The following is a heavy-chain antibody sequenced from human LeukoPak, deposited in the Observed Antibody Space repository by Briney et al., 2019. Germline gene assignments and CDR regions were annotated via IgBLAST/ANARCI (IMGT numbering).Heavy chain of an antibody. CDR2: IGTAGDT. CDR3: ARVADSSGSFDY. V-gene: IGHV3-13*01. D-gene: IGHD6-19*01. J-gene: IGHJ4*02. CDR1: GFTFSSYD. Sequence: PGGSLRLSCAASGFTFSSYDMHWVRQATGKGLEWVSAIGTAGDTYYPGSVKGRFTISRENAKNSLYLQMNSLRAGDTAVYYCARVADSSGSFDYWGQGTLVTVSS.